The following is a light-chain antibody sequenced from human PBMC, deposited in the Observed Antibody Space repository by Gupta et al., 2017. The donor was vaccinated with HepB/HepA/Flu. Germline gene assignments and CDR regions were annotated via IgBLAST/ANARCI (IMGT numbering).Light chain of an antibody. V-gene: IGKV3-15*01. CDR2: AAS. CDR1: QTVTTN. Sequence: EIVMTQSPATLSVSPGETATLSCRASQTVTTNLAWYQQKPGQAPRLLILAASIRASGVPARFSGSGSGTEFTLTISSLQSDDFALYYCQQYIWWPLTFDEGTKVEIK. J-gene: IGKJ4*01. CDR3: QQYIWWPLT.